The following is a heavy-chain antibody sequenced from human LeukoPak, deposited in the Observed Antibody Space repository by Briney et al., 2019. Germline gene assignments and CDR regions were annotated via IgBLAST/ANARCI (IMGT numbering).Heavy chain of an antibody. CDR2: IVVGSGNT. CDR1: GFTFTSSA. J-gene: IGHJ4*02. D-gene: IGHD6-13*01. V-gene: IGHV1-58*01. CDR3: AAENLGLAGYSSSTYYFDY. Sequence: SVKVSCKASGFTFTSSAVQWVRQARGQRLEWIGWIVVGSGNTNYAQKFQERVTITRDMSTSAAYMELSSLRSEDTAVYYCAAENLGLAGYSSSTYYFDYWGQGTLVTVSS.